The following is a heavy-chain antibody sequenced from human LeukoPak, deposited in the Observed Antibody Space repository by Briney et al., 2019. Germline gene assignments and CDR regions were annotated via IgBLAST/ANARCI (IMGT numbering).Heavy chain of an antibody. CDR1: GGSMNNYY. D-gene: IGHD1-26*01. Sequence: PSETLSLTCTVSGGSMNNYYWTWIRLTPGKGLEWIGYIYYSGSTNFNPSLKSRVTISVDTSKNQFSLKLSSVTAADTAVYYCARRNSGTYGYAFDIWGQGRMVTVSS. V-gene: IGHV4-59*01. CDR3: ARRNSGTYGYAFDI. CDR2: IYYSGST. J-gene: IGHJ3*02.